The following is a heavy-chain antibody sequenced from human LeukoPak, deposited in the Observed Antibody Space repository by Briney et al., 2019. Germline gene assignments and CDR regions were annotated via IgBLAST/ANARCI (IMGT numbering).Heavy chain of an antibody. J-gene: IGHJ3*02. CDR2: ISYDGSNK. Sequence: GGSLRLSCAASGFTFSSYAMHWVRQAPGKGLEWVAVISYDGSNKYYADSVKGRFTISRDNSKNTLYLQMNSLRAEDTAVYYCARGGTLFCSSTSCYSELNAFDIWGQGTMVTVSS. D-gene: IGHD2-2*01. CDR1: GFTFSSYA. CDR3: ARGGTLFCSSTSCYSELNAFDI. V-gene: IGHV3-30-3*01.